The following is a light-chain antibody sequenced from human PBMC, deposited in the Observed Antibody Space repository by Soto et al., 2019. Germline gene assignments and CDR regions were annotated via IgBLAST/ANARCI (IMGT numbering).Light chain of an antibody. CDR3: QQRSNWPIT. Sequence: EIVLTQSPATLSLSPGEIATLSCRASQSVSSRLGWYQQKPGQAPRLLIYDASNRATGIPARFSGSGSGTDFTLTSSSLDPEDSAVYYCQQRSNWPITFGQGTRLEIK. CDR2: DAS. V-gene: IGKV3-11*01. J-gene: IGKJ5*01. CDR1: QSVSSR.